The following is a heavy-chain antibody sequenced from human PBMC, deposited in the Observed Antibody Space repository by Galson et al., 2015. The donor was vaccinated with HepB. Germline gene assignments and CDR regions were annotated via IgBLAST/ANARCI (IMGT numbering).Heavy chain of an antibody. Sequence: SLRLSCAASGFTFSSYSMNWVRQTPGKGLEWVSYISSSSSTIYYADSVKGRFTISRDNAKNSLYLQMNSLRAEDTAVYYCAREKYYYDSSGYQEYYFDYWGQGTLVTVSS. V-gene: IGHV3-48*01. CDR3: AREKYYYDSSGYQEYYFDY. CDR1: GFTFSSYS. D-gene: IGHD3-22*01. CDR2: ISSSSSTI. J-gene: IGHJ4*02.